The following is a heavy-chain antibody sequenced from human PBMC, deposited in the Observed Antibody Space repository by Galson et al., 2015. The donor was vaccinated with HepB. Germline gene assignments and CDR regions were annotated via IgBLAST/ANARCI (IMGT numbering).Heavy chain of an antibody. CDR3: ARERANYDFWSGYPNNGMDV. CDR1: GSPFTSDY. V-gene: IGHV1-46*01. Sequence: QSGAAANKPAESLSISCTASGSPFTSDYMHWVRHAPGQALECMGIINPSGGSTSYAQKFQGRVTMTRDTSTSTVYMELSSLRSEDTAVYYCARERANYDFWSGYPNNGMDVWGQGTTVTVSS. D-gene: IGHD3-3*01. J-gene: IGHJ6*02. CDR2: INPSGGST.